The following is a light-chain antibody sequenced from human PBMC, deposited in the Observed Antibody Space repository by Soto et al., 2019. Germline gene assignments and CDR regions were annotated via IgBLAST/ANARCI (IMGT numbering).Light chain of an antibody. CDR2: AAS. Sequence: DIQMTQSPSSLSASVGDRVTINCRASQTIDTHLNWYQQNPGKAPKLLIFAASYLQDGVPSRFSGSGSGTDFALTISSLNPEDFATYYCQQSHRIPPPFGGGPKADIK. CDR3: QQSHRIPPP. V-gene: IGKV1-39*01. CDR1: QTIDTH. J-gene: IGKJ4*01.